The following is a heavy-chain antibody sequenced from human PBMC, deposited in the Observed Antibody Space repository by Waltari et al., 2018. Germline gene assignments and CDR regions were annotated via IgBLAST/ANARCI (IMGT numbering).Heavy chain of an antibody. V-gene: IGHV4-4*07. D-gene: IGHD3-16*01. Sequence: QVQLQESGPGLVKPSETLSLTCSVSGGSINSYYWSWIRQSAGKGLEWLGRIYASGTTTYNPSLESRITLSVDTSKNQFSLKLSSVTAADTAVYFCARGVAGEFYFDYWGQGTLVTVSS. CDR1: GGSINSYY. CDR3: ARGVAGEFYFDY. CDR2: IYASGTT. J-gene: IGHJ4*02.